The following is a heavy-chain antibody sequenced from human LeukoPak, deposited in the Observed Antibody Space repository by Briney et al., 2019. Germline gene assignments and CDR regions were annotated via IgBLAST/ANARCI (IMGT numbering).Heavy chain of an antibody. V-gene: IGHV3-49*04. CDR3: TRGKDGGNPYYYDY. CDR2: VRGSPYGATT. CDR1: GFIFRDFA. Sequence: GSLRLSCTTSGFIFRDFAMTWVRQAPGKGLEWVGFVRGSPYGATTEYAASVKGGFAISRDDSKRIAYLQMNSLKTEDTGVYYCTRGKDGGNPYYYDYWGQGTLVIVSS. J-gene: IGHJ4*02. D-gene: IGHD4-23*01.